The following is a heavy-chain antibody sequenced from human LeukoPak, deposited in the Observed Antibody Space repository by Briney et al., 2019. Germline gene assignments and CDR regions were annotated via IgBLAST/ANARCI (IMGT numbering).Heavy chain of an antibody. V-gene: IGHV1-2*02. J-gene: IGHJ4*02. D-gene: IGHD6-13*01. Sequence: ASVKVSCKASGYTFTGYYMHWVRQAPGQGLEWMGWINPNSGGTNYAQKFQGRVTMTRNTSISTAYMELSSLRSEDTAVYYCARGLQAAAGTIDYWGQGTLVTVSS. CDR3: ARGLQAAAGTIDY. CDR1: GYTFTGYY. CDR2: INPNSGGT.